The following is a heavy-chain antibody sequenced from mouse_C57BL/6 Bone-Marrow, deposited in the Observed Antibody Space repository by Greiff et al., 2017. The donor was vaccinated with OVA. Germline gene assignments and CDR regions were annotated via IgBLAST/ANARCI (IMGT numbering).Heavy chain of an antibody. CDR3: ARDYYGSQGFAY. CDR2: IYPGSGST. CDR1: GCTFTSYW. Sequence: QVQLQQPGAELVKPGASVKMSCKASGCTFTSYWITWVKQRPGQGLEWIGDIYPGSGSTNYNEKFKSKATLTVDTSSSTAYMQLSSLTSEDSAVYYCARDYYGSQGFAYWGQGTLVTVSA. J-gene: IGHJ3*01. V-gene: IGHV1-55*01. D-gene: IGHD1-1*01.